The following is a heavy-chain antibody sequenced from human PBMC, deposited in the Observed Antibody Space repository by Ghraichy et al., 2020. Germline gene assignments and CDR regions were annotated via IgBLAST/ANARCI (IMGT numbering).Heavy chain of an antibody. J-gene: IGHJ4*02. CDR2: IGAAGDT. V-gene: IGHV3-13*01. Sequence: GGSLRLSCAASGFTFSTYDIHWVRQATGKGLEWVSGIGAAGDTYYPGSVKGRFTISRENAKNSLYLQLNSLRAGDTAVYYCARARDSHCLGGICSYSFDYWGQGTLVTVSS. CDR1: GFTFSTYD. CDR3: ARARDSHCLGGICSYSFDY. D-gene: IGHD4-23*01.